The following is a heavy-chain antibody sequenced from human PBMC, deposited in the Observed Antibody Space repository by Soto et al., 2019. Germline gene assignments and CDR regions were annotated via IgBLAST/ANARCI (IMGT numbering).Heavy chain of an antibody. Sequence: QVQLQESGPGLVKPSGTLSLTCAVSGASISSTNWWSWVRQFPGKGLEWIGEIFHDGRTNYNPSLKSLVTISVDKSKNHFSLELTSVTAADTAIYYCAREGQELRDWGHGTLVTVSS. CDR1: GASISSTNW. CDR2: IFHDGRT. J-gene: IGHJ4*01. D-gene: IGHD6-13*01. V-gene: IGHV4-4*02. CDR3: AREGQELRD.